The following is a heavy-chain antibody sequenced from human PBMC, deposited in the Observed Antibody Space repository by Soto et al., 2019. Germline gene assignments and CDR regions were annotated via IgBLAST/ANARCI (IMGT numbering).Heavy chain of an antibody. D-gene: IGHD4-17*01. CDR2: ISGSGGST. Sequence: PGGSLRLSCAASGFTFSSYAMSWVRQAPGKGLEWVSAISGSGGSTYYADSVKGRFTISRDSSKNTLYLQMNSLRAEDTAVYYCAKDLQLRWQGADAFDIWGQGTMVTVSS. J-gene: IGHJ3*02. V-gene: IGHV3-23*01. CDR3: AKDLQLRWQGADAFDI. CDR1: GFTFSSYA.